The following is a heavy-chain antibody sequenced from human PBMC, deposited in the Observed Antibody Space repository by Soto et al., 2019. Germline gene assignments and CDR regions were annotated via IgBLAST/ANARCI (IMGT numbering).Heavy chain of an antibody. J-gene: IGHJ6*02. CDR1: GFTFSSYA. Sequence: GGSLRLSCAASGFTFSSYAMGWVRQAPGKGLEWVSVISAGGDSTFHSDSVKDRFTVSRDNFKNTLYLQVSSLRADDTAVYYCASCRFGYYSGLDVWGQGTTVTVSS. CDR3: ASCRFGYYSGLDV. V-gene: IGHV3-23*01. D-gene: IGHD3-10*01. CDR2: ISAGGDST.